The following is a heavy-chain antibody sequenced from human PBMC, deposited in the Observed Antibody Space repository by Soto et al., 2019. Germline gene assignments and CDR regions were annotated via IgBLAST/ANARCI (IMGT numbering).Heavy chain of an antibody. D-gene: IGHD3-16*02. V-gene: IGHV3-30*18. J-gene: IGHJ4*02. Sequence: QVQLVESGGGVVQPGRSLRLSCAASGFTFNSYGMHWVRQAPGKGLEWVAVISYDGSDKYYADSVKGRFTISRDNSKHTLYLQMNSLRAEDTAVYYCSKDLDGLQGLVDSSFCFDYWGQGTLVTASS. CDR2: ISYDGSDK. CDR1: GFTFNSYG. CDR3: SKDLDGLQGLVDSSFCFDY.